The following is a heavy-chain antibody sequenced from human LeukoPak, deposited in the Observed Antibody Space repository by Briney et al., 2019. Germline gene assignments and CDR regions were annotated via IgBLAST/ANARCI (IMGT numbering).Heavy chain of an antibody. V-gene: IGHV3-64*02. CDR1: GFTFRDYA. J-gene: IGHJ4*02. CDR2: ISTDGSRI. CDR3: TRGVAISTSGWYDTFDY. D-gene: IGHD6-19*01. Sequence: GGSLRLSCAASGFTFRDYAMYWVRQAPGKGLECVSVISTDGSRIYYADSVKGRFTISRDNSKNTLYLQMGSLRAEDMAFYYCTRGVAISTSGWYDTFDYWGQGALVTVSS.